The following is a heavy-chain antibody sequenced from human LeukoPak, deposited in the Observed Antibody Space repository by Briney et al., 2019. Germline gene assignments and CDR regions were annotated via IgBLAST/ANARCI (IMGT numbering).Heavy chain of an antibody. V-gene: IGHV3-33*01. J-gene: IGHJ6*02. D-gene: IGHD3-3*01. CDR1: GFTFSSYG. CDR2: IWYDGSNK. CDR3: ARAKSSLEWTFYYYYGMDV. Sequence: GGSLRLSCAASGFTFSSYGMHWVRQAPGKGLERVAVIWYDGSNKYYADSVKGRFTISRDNSKNTLYLQMNSLRAEDTAVYYCARAKSSLEWTFYYYYGMDVWGQGTTVTVSS.